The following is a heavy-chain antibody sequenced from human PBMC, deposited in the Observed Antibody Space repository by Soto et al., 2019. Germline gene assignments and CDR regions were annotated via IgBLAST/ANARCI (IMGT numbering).Heavy chain of an antibody. CDR1: GGSISSYY. D-gene: IGHD3-3*01. V-gene: IGHV4-59*08. J-gene: IGHJ6*03. Sequence: SSETLSLTCTVSGGSISSYYWSWIRQPPGKGLEWIGYIYYSGSTNYNPSLKSRVTISVDTSKNQFSLKLSSVTAADTAVYYCGRHGAIFGGAKWEGGGGYYYYMDVWGKGTTVTVSS. CDR3: GRHGAIFGGAKWEGGGGYYYYMDV. CDR2: IYYSGST.